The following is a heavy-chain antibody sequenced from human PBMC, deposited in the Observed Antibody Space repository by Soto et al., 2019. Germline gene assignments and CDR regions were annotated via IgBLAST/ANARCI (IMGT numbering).Heavy chain of an antibody. CDR1: GGSISSSSYY. J-gene: IGHJ2*01. CDR3: ARRLYGSMVRGVIRGYWYFDL. CDR2: IYYSGST. V-gene: IGHV4-39*01. D-gene: IGHD3-10*01. Sequence: QLQLQESGPGLVKPSETLSLTCTVSGGSISSSSYYWGWIRQPPGKGLEWIGSIYYSGSTYYNPSLKSRVTISVDTSKNQFSLKLSSVTAADTAVYYCARRLYGSMVRGVIRGYWYFDLWGRGTLVTVSS.